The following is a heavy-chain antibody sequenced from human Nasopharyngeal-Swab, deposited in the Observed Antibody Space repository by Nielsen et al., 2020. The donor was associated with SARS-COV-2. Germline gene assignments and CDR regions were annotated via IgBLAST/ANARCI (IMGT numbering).Heavy chain of an antibody. D-gene: IGHD3-3*01. J-gene: IGHJ3*02. V-gene: IGHV4-59*01. Sequence: SETLSLTYTVSGGSISSYYWSWIRQPPGKGLEWIGYIYYSGSTNYNPSLKSRVTISVDTSKNQFSLKLSSVTAADTAVYYCARGGGLGYYDFWSGYSQTSDDFDIWGQGTMVTVSS. CDR1: GGSISSYY. CDR2: IYYSGST. CDR3: ARGGGLGYYDFWSGYSQTSDDFDI.